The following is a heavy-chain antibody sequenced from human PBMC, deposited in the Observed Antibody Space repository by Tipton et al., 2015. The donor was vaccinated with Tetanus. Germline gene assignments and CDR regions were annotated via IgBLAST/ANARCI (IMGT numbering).Heavy chain of an antibody. CDR1: GFTFSSYA. V-gene: IGHV3-53*01. CDR3: AFRTNWRFSRGFDC. D-gene: IGHD1-20*01. J-gene: IGHJ4*02. CDR2: IYTGGSA. Sequence: SLRLSCAASGFTFSSYAMSWVRQAPGKGLEWVSVIYTGGSADYTDSVKGRFTISRDNSNNSLSLQMNSLRIDDTAVYYCAFRTNWRFSRGFDCWGQGILVTVSS.